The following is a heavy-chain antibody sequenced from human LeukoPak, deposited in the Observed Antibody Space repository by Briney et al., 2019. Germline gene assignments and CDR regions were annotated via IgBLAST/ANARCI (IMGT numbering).Heavy chain of an antibody. CDR1: GFTFSSYA. J-gene: IGHJ3*02. D-gene: IGHD3-16*01. CDR3: AKTFRGAYPPYAFDI. V-gene: IGHV3-21*01. Sequence: PGGSLRLSCAASGFTFSSYAMSWVRQAPGKGLEWVSSISSSSSYIYYADSVKGRFTISRDNAKNSLYLQMNSLRAEDTAVYYCAKTFRGAYPPYAFDIWGQGTMVTVSS. CDR2: ISSSSSYI.